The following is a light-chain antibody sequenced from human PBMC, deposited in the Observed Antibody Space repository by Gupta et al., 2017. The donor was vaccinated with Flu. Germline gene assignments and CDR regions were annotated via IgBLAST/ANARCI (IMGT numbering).Light chain of an antibody. CDR1: NIGAKS. Sequence: SYVLTQPPSVSVAPGQTARITCGGNNIGAKSVVWYQQKPGQAPVMVVYDSTDRPSGIPERFSGSNSGNTATLTISRVEAGDEADYYCHVCDSNSDVIFGGGTKVTVL. J-gene: IGLJ2*01. V-gene: IGLV3-21*02. CDR2: DST. CDR3: HVCDSNSDVI.